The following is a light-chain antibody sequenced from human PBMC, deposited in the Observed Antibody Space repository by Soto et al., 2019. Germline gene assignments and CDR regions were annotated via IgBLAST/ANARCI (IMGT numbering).Light chain of an antibody. J-gene: IGKJ2*01. CDR1: QSLSSY. CDR3: QQYGTSPPYT. CDR2: AAS. V-gene: IGKV3-20*01. Sequence: EIVLTQSPATLSLSPGERATLSCRASQSLSSYLAWYQQKPGQAPRLLIYAASTRATGIPDRFSGSGSGTDFTLTIGRLDPEDFAVYYCQQYGTSPPYTFGQGTKVDIK.